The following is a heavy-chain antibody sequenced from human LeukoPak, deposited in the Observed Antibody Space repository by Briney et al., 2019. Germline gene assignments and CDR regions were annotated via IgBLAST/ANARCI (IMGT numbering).Heavy chain of an antibody. CDR2: ISASGSNT. CDR1: GFTFRSYA. Sequence: GGSLRLSCAASGFTFRSYAMSWVRQAPGKGLEWVSVISASGSNTYYADSVKGRFTVSRDNSKNTLFLQMNSLSAEDTAVYYCAQESIAAAIFEYWGQGTLVTVSS. CDR3: AQESIAAAIFEY. V-gene: IGHV3-23*01. D-gene: IGHD6-13*01. J-gene: IGHJ4*02.